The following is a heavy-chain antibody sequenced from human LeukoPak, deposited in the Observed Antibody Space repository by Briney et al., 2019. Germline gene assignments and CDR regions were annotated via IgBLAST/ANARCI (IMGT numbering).Heavy chain of an antibody. CDR1: GYTFSDYW. J-gene: IGHJ5*02. CDR2: IYPGDSDT. Sequence: GESLKISCKGSGYTFSDYWIAWVRQMPGKGLEWMGTIYPGDSDTRYSPSFQGQVTISADKSISTAYLQWRSLKASDTAMYYCARDGFSSGWSFDPWGQGTLVTVSS. V-gene: IGHV5-51*01. CDR3: ARDGFSSGWSFDP. D-gene: IGHD6-19*01.